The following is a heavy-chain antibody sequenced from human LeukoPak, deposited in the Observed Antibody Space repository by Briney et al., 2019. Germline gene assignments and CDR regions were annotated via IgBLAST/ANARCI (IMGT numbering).Heavy chain of an antibody. D-gene: IGHD2-2*01. Sequence: GGSLRLSCAASGYTVSSTYMRWVRQAPGKGLEWVSAISGSGGSTYYADSVKGRFTIYRDNYTHTLHLQMNSLRAEATAVYYCAKGCSSTSCYIDYWGQGTLVTASS. CDR2: ISGSGGST. V-gene: IGHV3-23*01. J-gene: IGHJ4*02. CDR3: AKGCSSTSCYIDY. CDR1: GYTVSSTY.